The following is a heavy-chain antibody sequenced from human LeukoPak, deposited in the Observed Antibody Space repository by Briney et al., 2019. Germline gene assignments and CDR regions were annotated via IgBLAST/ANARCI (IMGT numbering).Heavy chain of an antibody. V-gene: IGHV3-48*03. CDR1: GFTFSSYE. D-gene: IGHD4-17*01. Sequence: GGSLRLSCAASGFTFSSYEMNWVRQAPGKGQEWVSYISSSGSTIYYADSVKGRFTISRDNAKNSLYLQMNSLRAEDTAVYYCARYTVTTFGAFDIWGQGTMVTVSS. CDR3: ARYTVTTFGAFDI. J-gene: IGHJ3*02. CDR2: ISSSGSTI.